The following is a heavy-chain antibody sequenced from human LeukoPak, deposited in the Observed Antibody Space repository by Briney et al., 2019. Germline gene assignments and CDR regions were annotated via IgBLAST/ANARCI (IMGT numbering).Heavy chain of an antibody. J-gene: IGHJ4*02. CDR2: IYYSGST. CDR1: GGSFSGYY. Sequence: SETLSLTXAVYGGSFSGYYWSWIRQPPGKGMEWIGYIYYSGSTNYNPSLKSRVTISVDTSKNQFSLKLSSVTAADTAVYYCARDVKFYYDSSGYYRGFDYWGQGTLVTVSS. D-gene: IGHD3-22*01. CDR3: ARDVKFYYDSSGYYRGFDY. V-gene: IGHV4-59*01.